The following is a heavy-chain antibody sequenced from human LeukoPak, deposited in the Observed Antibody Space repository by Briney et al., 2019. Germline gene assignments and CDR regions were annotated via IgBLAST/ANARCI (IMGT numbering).Heavy chain of an antibody. CDR2: IYNGGDT. V-gene: IGHV3-53*01. CDR3: ARDLTSGYGMDV. CDR1: GFIVSTNY. Sequence: GGSLRLSCAASGFIVSTNYMSWLRQAPGKGLEWVSVIYNGGDTYYADSVKGRFTISRDNSKNTLYLQMNSLRAEDTAVYYCARDLTSGYGMDVWGQGTTVTVSS. J-gene: IGHJ6*02. D-gene: IGHD2/OR15-2a*01.